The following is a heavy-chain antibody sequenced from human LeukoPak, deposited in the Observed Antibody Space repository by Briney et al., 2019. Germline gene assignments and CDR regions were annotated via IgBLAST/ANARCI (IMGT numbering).Heavy chain of an antibody. CDR3: AKQAEYSSGSLDY. Sequence: AGSLRLSCAASGFTFSSYGMHWVRQAPGRGLEWVACIRYDGSNKYYADSVKGRFTISRDNSKNTLYLQMNSLRAEDTAVYYCAKQAEYSSGSLDYWGQGTLVTVSS. CDR2: IRYDGSNK. CDR1: GFTFSSYG. D-gene: IGHD6-25*01. J-gene: IGHJ4*02. V-gene: IGHV3-30*02.